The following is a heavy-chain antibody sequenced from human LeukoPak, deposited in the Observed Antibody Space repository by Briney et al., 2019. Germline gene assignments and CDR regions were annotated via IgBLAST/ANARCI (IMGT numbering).Heavy chain of an antibody. J-gene: IGHJ4*02. Sequence: LAGGSLRLSCAASGFTFINYWMSWVRQAPGKGLEWVANIKQDGSEKYYVDSVKDRFTISRDNAKNSLYLQMSSLRAEDAAVYYCTRENWYIDYWGQGNLVTVSS. CDR1: GFTFINYW. CDR2: IKQDGSEK. CDR3: TRENWYIDY. V-gene: IGHV3-7*01.